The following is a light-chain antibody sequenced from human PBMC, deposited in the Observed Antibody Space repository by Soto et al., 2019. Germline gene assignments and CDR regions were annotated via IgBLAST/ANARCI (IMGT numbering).Light chain of an antibody. CDR3: QQSYSTPRGT. Sequence: DVRVNQSPSTVSATEGDRVTITCRASQSISSWLAWYQHKPGKAPKLLIYAASSLQSAVPSRFSGSGSGTHFTLSISSLQPEDFATYYCQQSYSTPRGTFGQGTKVDVK. J-gene: IGKJ1*01. CDR1: QSISSW. CDR2: AAS. V-gene: IGKV1-39*01.